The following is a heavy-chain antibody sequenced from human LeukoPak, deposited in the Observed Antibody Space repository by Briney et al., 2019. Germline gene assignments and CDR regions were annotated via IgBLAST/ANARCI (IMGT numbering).Heavy chain of an antibody. CDR3: ARGDYYRT. CDR1: GGSVGSENSY. J-gene: IGHJ4*02. Sequence: SETLSLTCTVSGGSVGSENSYWNWIRQPAGRGLEWIGRIYADGSSTYNPSLKSRVTILVDTSKNQFSLRLTSMTAADTAVYYCARGDYYRTWGQGIVDTVCS. CDR2: IYADGSS. V-gene: IGHV4-61*02. D-gene: IGHD3-10*01.